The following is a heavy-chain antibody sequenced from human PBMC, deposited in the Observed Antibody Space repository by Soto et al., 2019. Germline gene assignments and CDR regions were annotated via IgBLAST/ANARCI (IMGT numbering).Heavy chain of an antibody. D-gene: IGHD6-13*01. J-gene: IGHJ6*03. CDR3: AKDPSSSWNYYYYMDV. CDR2: IYHSGST. Sequence: SETLSLTCAVSSGSISSSNWWSWVRQPPGKGLEWIGEIYHSGSTNYNPSLKSRVTISVDKSKNQFSLKLSSVTAADTAVYYCAKDPSSSWNYYYYMDVWGKGTTVTVSS. V-gene: IGHV4-4*02. CDR1: SGSISSSNW.